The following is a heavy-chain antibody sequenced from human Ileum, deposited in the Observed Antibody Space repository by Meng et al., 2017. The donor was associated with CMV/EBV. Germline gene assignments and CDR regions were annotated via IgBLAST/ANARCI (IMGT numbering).Heavy chain of an antibody. CDR3: ARERIQLPDD. CDR2: ISSSGSTI. CDR1: GFTFSSYE. Sequence: GGSLRLSCAASGFTFSSYEMNWVRQAPGKGLEWVSYISSSGSTIYYADSVKGRFTISRDNAKNSLYLQMNSLRAEDTAVYYCARERIQLPDDWGQGTLVTGAS. J-gene: IGHJ4*02. V-gene: IGHV3-48*03. D-gene: IGHD5-18*01.